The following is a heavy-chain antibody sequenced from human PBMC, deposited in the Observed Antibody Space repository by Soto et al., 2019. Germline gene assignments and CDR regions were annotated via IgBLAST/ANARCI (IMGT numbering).Heavy chain of an antibody. CDR1: GGSISSDNYY. D-gene: IGHD2-21*02. V-gene: IGHV4-31*03. CDR3: ARGYGGNSHGEYFHH. J-gene: IGHJ1*01. Sequence: QVQLQESGPGLVKPSQTLSLTCTVSGGSISSDNYYWSWIRQHPGKGLEWIGYIYYSGSTYYNPSLKSRATISIDTPKTQFSLELTSVTAADTAMFYCARGYGGNSHGEYFHHWGQGTLVTVSS. CDR2: IYYSGST.